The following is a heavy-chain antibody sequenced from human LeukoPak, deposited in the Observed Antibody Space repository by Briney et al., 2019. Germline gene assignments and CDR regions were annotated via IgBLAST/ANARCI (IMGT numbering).Heavy chain of an antibody. CDR1: GLPFSSYA. CDR2: FSATDGSA. Sequence: GGSLRLSCAASGLPFSSYAMTWVRQAPGKGLEWVSAFSATDGSAQYAESVKGRLTISRDNSKNTLYLQLDSLRADDTAVYYCAKARTAAAGTGAFDVWGQGTMVTVSS. CDR3: AKARTAAAGTGAFDV. D-gene: IGHD6-13*01. J-gene: IGHJ3*01. V-gene: IGHV3-23*01.